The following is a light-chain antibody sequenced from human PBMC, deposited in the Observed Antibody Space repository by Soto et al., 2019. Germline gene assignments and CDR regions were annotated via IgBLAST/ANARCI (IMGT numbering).Light chain of an antibody. Sequence: QSVLTPPASVSRSRGQSSTSACSCTHTDVIPYHVVCWYHQRPREQPVLGISEVRNGSSGPSYRFTGSKSVNTAPLTISGPQAENEADYSCSSYTTGSTLVCGGGTKVTAL. CDR3: SSYTTGSTLV. CDR2: EVR. J-gene: IGLJ3*02. CDR1: HTDVIPYHV. V-gene: IGLV2-14*01.